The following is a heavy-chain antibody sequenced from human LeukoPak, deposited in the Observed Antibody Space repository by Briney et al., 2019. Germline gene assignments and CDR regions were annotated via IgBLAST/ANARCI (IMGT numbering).Heavy chain of an antibody. J-gene: IGHJ6*03. Sequence: SETLSLTCSVSGGSIGSGTNYWTWIRQPAGKRLEWIGRIYTSGSTNYNPSLKSRVTMSVDTSKNQFSLKLSSVTAADTAVYYCARERGYSSSWYYYYYMDVWGKGTTVTISS. D-gene: IGHD6-13*01. CDR1: GGSIGSGTNY. CDR2: IYTSGST. V-gene: IGHV4-61*02. CDR3: ARERGYSSSWYYYYYMDV.